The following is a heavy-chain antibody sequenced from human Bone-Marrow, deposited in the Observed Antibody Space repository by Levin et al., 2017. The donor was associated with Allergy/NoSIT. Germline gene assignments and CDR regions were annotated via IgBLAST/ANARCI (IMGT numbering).Heavy chain of an antibody. J-gene: IGHJ4*02. CDR3: ARVPGGDIVGAFDY. V-gene: IGHV4-59*01. D-gene: IGHD1-26*01. CDR1: GGSISSYY. CDR2: IYYSGST. Sequence: PSETLSLTCTVSGGSISSYYWSWIRQPPGKGLEWIGYIYYSGSTNYNPSLKSRVTISVDTSKNQFSLKLSSVTAADTAVYYCARVPGGDIVGAFDYWGQGTLVTVSS.